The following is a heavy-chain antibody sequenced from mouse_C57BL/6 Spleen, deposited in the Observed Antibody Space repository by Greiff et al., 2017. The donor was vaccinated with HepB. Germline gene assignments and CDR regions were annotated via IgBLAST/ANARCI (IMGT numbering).Heavy chain of an antibody. J-gene: IGHJ1*03. Sequence: EVQRVESGGGLVKPGGSLKLSCAASGFTFSDYGMHWVRQAPEKGLEWVAYISSGSSTIYYADTVKGRFTISRDNAKKTLFLQMTSLRSEDTAMYYCARQRYWYFDVWGTGTTVTVSS. CDR1: GFTFSDYG. CDR3: ARQRYWYFDV. CDR2: ISSGSSTI. V-gene: IGHV5-17*01.